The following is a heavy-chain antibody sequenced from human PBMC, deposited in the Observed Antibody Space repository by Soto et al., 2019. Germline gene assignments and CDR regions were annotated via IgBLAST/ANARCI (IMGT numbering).Heavy chain of an antibody. CDR1: GGSISSGDCY. J-gene: IGHJ5*02. Sequence: SETLSLTCTVSGGSISSGDCYWSWIRQPPGKGLEWIGYFSYSGSTYYNPSLKSRITISVDTSKNQFSLKLSSVTAADTAVYYCARRHWGNWFDPWGQGTMVTVSS. CDR3: ARRHWGNWFDP. CDR2: FSYSGST. D-gene: IGHD3-16*01. V-gene: IGHV4-30-4*01.